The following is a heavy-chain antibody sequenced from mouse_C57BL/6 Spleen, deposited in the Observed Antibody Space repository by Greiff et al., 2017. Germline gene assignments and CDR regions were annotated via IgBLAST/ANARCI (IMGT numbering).Heavy chain of an antibody. V-gene: IGHV3-6*01. CDR1: GYSITSGYY. J-gene: IGHJ2*01. Sequence: VQLKESGPGLVKPSQSLSLTCSVTGYSITSGYYWNWIRQFPGNKLEWMGYISYDGSNNYNPSLKNRISITRDTSKNQFFLKLNSVTTEDTATYYCARGGNYDYWGQGTTRTVSS. CDR2: ISYDGSN. D-gene: IGHD2-1*01. CDR3: ARGGNYDY.